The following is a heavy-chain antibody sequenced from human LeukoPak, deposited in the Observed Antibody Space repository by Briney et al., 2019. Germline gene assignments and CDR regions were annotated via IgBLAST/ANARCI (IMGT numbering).Heavy chain of an antibody. J-gene: IGHJ4*02. Sequence: ASVTVSYTPSVYTFTYSYIHWVRQAPGVGLEWMGWISPNNGDTKYAEDFQDRVTMTRDTSINTAYMELTGLTPDDTAVYYCVRSPIGASAYWGRGTLVTVSS. CDR1: VYTFTYSY. CDR2: ISPNNGDT. CDR3: VRSPIGASAY. D-gene: IGHD3-10*01. V-gene: IGHV1-2*02.